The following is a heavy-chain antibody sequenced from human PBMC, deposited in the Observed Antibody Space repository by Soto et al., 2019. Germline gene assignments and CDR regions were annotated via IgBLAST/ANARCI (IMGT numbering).Heavy chain of an antibody. CDR2: INPNSGGT. D-gene: IGHD2-2*01. Sequence: QVQLVQSGAEVKKPGASVKVSCKASGYTFTGYYMHWVRQAPGQGLEWMGWINPNSGGTNYAQKFQGWVTMTRDTSISTAYMELSRLRSDDTAVYYCARDPSQVAAAKPDERNDYWGQGTLVTVSS. CDR3: ARDPSQVAAAKPDERNDY. V-gene: IGHV1-2*04. CDR1: GYTFTGYY. J-gene: IGHJ4*02.